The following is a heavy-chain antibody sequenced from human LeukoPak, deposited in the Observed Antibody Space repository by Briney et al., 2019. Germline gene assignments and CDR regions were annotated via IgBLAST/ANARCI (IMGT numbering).Heavy chain of an antibody. CDR1: GYSFTNYW. Sequence: GESLKISCKGVGYSFTNYWIGWVRQMPGKGMEWMGVIYPGDSRVRYNPSFQGQVTISVGKSVSTAYLLWISLKASDTAMYYCACRDLSSTWSYPWGQGTLVTVSS. D-gene: IGHD6-13*01. V-gene: IGHV5-51*01. CDR3: ACRDLSSTWSYP. J-gene: IGHJ5*02. CDR2: IYPGDSRV.